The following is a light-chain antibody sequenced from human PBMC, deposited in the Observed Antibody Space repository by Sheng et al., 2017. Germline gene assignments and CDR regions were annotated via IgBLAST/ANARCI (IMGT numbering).Light chain of an antibody. V-gene: IGKV3-20*01. J-gene: IGKJ5*01. CDR3: QQYGSSLIT. CDR1: QSASSSY. CDR2: GAS. Sequence: EIVLTQSPGTLSLSPGERATLSCRASQSASSSYLAWYQQKPGQAPRLLIYGASSRAIGIPDRFSGSGSGTDFTLTISRLEPEDFAVYYCQQYGSSLITFGQGTRLEIK.